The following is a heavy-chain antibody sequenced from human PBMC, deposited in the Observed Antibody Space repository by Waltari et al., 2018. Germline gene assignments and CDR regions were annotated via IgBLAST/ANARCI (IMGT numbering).Heavy chain of an antibody. D-gene: IGHD6-19*01. V-gene: IGHV2-5*02. CDR2: IYWDDDT. J-gene: IGHJ5*02. CDR3: AHRRWDSSGWSGVWFDP. Sequence: QITLKESGPALVKPTQTLTLTCSVSGFSISTNTVGLGWIRQTPGKALEWLSLIYWDDDTRFSPSLKSRLTVTRDTSKNQVVITMTNMDPLDTGTYFCAHRRWDSSGWSGVWFDPWGQGTLVTVSS. CDR1: GFSISTNTVG.